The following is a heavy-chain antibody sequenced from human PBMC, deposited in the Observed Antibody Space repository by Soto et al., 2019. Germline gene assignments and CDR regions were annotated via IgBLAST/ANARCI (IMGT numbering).Heavy chain of an antibody. J-gene: IGHJ4*02. CDR1: GFTFSSYA. V-gene: IGHV3-23*01. Sequence: EVQLLESGGGLVQPGGSLRLSCAASGFTFSSYAMSWVRQPPGKGLEWGSAISGSGGSTYYADSVKGRFTISRDNSKDTLYLQMISLRAEDTAVSYCAKDFGYSGYDPSDSWGKGTLVTVSS. D-gene: IGHD5-12*01. CDR2: ISGSGGST. CDR3: AKDFGYSGYDPSDS.